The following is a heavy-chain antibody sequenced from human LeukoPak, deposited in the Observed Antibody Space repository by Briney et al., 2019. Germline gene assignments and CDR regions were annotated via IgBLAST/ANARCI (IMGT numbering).Heavy chain of an antibody. Sequence: PGGSLRLSCAASGFTFSSYEMHWVRQAPGKGLQWVSVIYPGGDIYYADSVKGRFIISRDNSKNTLSLQMNSLTAGDTAVYYCVRGPRYYDDSGFHYGVFDIWGQGTVVTVAS. CDR2: IYPGGDI. D-gene: IGHD3-16*01. J-gene: IGHJ3*02. CDR3: VRGPRYYDDSGFHYGVFDI. V-gene: IGHV3-53*01. CDR1: GFTFSSYE.